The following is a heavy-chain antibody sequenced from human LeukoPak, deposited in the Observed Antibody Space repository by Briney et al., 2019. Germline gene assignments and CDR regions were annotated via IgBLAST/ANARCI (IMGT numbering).Heavy chain of an antibody. CDR2: INHSGST. J-gene: IGHJ4*02. Sequence: SETLSLTCAVYGGSFSGYYWSWIRQPPGKGLEWIGEINHSGSTKYSPSLKSRVTVSVDTSKNQFSLRLSSVTAADTAVYYCARDPPYNWNDRADNFDYWGQGTLVTVSS. CDR1: GGSFSGYY. CDR3: ARDPPYNWNDRADNFDY. D-gene: IGHD1-1*01. V-gene: IGHV4-34*01.